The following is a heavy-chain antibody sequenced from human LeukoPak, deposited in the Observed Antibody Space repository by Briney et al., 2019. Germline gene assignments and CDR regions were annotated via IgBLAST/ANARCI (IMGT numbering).Heavy chain of an antibody. CDR3: AKDISYSSSGGYFDY. Sequence: GGSLRLSCAASGFTFDDYAMHWVRQAPGKGLEWVSGISWNSGSIGYADSVKGRFTISRDNAKNSLYLQMNSLRAEDTALYYCAKDISYSSSGGYFDYWGQGTLVTVSS. V-gene: IGHV3-9*01. J-gene: IGHJ4*02. CDR2: ISWNSGSI. D-gene: IGHD6-13*01. CDR1: GFTFDDYA.